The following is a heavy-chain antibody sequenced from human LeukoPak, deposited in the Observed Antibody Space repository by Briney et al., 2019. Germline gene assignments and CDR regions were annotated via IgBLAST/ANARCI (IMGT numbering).Heavy chain of an antibody. CDR1: GFTFSSYS. CDR2: ISSSSTI. J-gene: IGHJ4*02. CDR3: AREAGYCSSTSCYEGDY. D-gene: IGHD2-2*01. V-gene: IGHV3-48*01. Sequence: GGSLRLSCAASGFTFSSYSMNWVRQAPGKGLEWVSYISSSSTIYYADSVKGRFTISRDNAKNSLYLQMNSLRAEDTAVYYCAREAGYCSSTSCYEGDYWGQGTLVTVSS.